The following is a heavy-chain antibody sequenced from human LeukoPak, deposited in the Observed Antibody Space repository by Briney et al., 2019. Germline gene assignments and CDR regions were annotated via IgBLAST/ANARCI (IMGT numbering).Heavy chain of an antibody. CDR2: ISSSSSYI. V-gene: IGHV3-21*01. CDR3: ARGKLNWFDP. D-gene: IGHD3-10*01. J-gene: IGHJ5*02. CDR1: GFTFSRYS. Sequence: GGSLRLSCAASGFTFSRYSMNWVRQAPGKGLEWVSSISSSSSYIYYADSVKGRFTISRDNAKNSLYLQMNSLRAEDTAVYYCARGKLNWFDPWGQGTLVTVSS.